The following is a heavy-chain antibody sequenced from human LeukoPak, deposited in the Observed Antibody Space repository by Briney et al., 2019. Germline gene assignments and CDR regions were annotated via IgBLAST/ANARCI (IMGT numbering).Heavy chain of an antibody. CDR3: PRYGAGTMIVVPFN. Sequence: PGGSLRLSCAASGFTFSSYSMNWVRQAPGKGLEWVSSISSSSSYIYYADSVKGRFTISRDNAKNSLYLQMNSLRAEDTAVYYCPRYGAGTMIVVPFNWGQGTLVTVSS. CDR2: ISSSSSYI. V-gene: IGHV3-21*01. CDR1: GFTFSSYS. D-gene: IGHD3-22*01. J-gene: IGHJ4*02.